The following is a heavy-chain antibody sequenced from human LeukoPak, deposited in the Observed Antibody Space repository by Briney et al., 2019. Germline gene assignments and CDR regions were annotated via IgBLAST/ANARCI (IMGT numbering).Heavy chain of an antibody. CDR3: ARVYYSSSYDYWYFDL. V-gene: IGHV4-39*01. CDR1: GGSISSSSYY. D-gene: IGHD6-13*01. J-gene: IGHJ2*01. Sequence: SETLSLTCTVSGGSISSSSYYWGWIRQPPGKGLEWIGSIYYSGSTYYNPSLKSRVAISVDTSKNQFSLKLSSVTAADTAVYYCARVYYSSSYDYWYFDLWGRGTLVTVSS. CDR2: IYYSGST.